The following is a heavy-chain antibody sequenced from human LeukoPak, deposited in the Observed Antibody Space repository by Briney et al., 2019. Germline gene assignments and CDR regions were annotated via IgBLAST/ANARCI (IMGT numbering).Heavy chain of an antibody. Sequence: VASVKVSCKASGYTFTSYYMHWVRQAPGQGLEWMGWINPNSGGTNYAQKFQGRVTMTRDTSISTAYMELSRLRSDDTAVYYCASIAAAGIRVDYWGQGTLVTVSS. V-gene: IGHV1-2*02. CDR1: GYTFTSYY. J-gene: IGHJ4*02. CDR3: ASIAAAGIRVDY. CDR2: INPNSGGT. D-gene: IGHD6-13*01.